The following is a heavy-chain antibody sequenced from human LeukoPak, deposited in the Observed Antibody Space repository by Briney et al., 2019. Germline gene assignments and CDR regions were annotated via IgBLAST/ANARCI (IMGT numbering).Heavy chain of an antibody. CDR1: GFTFDDYG. Sequence: GGSLRLSCAASGFTFDDYGMSWVRQAPGKGLEWVSGINWNGGITGYADSVKGRFTISRDNAKNSLYLQMNSLRAEDTALYYCARDFVGYCSGGSCYHLALDIWGQGTMVTVSS. CDR3: ARDFVGYCSGGSCYHLALDI. J-gene: IGHJ3*02. CDR2: INWNGGIT. D-gene: IGHD2-15*01. V-gene: IGHV3-20*04.